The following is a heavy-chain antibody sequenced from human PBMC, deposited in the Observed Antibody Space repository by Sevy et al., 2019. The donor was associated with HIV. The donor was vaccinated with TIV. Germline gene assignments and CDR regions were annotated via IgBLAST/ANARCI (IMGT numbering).Heavy chain of an antibody. J-gene: IGHJ6*03. CDR1: GFTFSSYA. D-gene: IGHD3-10*01. CDR3: AKGVLWFGEFNYYYMDV. Sequence: GGSLRLSCAASGFTFSSYAMSWVRQAPGKGLEWVSAISGSGGSTYYADSVKGRFTISRDNSKNTLYLQMNSLRAEDTAVYYCAKGVLWFGEFNYYYMDVWGKWTTVTVSS. V-gene: IGHV3-23*01. CDR2: ISGSGGST.